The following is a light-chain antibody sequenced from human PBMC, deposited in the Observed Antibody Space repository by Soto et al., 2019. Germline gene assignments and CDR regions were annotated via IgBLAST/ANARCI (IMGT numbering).Light chain of an antibody. Sequence: DIQMTQSPSSLSASVGDRVTITCRASQSISTSLNWYQQNVGKAPKLLIYTASSLQSGVPSRFSGSGSGTDFTLTISNLQPEDFATYYSQQVYSTPPWTFGQGTRVEIK. CDR2: TAS. V-gene: IGKV1-39*01. J-gene: IGKJ1*01. CDR1: QSISTS. CDR3: QQVYSTPPWT.